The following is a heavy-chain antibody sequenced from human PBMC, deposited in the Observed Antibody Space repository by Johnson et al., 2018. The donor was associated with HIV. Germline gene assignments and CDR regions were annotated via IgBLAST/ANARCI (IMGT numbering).Heavy chain of an antibody. CDR2: INQDGSEK. D-gene: IGHD3-10*01. CDR3: ARDSGVPGNDAFDI. J-gene: IGHJ3*02. CDR1: EFTFGNYW. V-gene: IGHV3-7*05. Sequence: MLLVESGGGLVQPGGSLRLSCAASEFTFGNYWISWLRQAPGKGLEWVANINQDGSEKLYVDSVKGRFTISRDNAKNSLYLQMNSLRAEDTAVYYCARDSGVPGNDAFDIWGQGTMVTVSS.